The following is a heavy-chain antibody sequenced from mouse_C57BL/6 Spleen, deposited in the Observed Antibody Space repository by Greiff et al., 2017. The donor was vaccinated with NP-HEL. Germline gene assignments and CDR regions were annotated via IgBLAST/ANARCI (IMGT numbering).Heavy chain of an antibody. CDR3: APQYYGSRYYFDY. Sequence: EVQLQQSGAELVKPGASVKLSCTASGFNIKDYYMHWVKQRTEQGLEWIGRIDPEDGETKYAQKFQGKATITADTSSNTAYLQLSSLTSEDTAVYYCAPQYYGSRYYFDYWGQGTTLTGSS. J-gene: IGHJ2*01. V-gene: IGHV14-2*01. CDR1: GFNIKDYY. D-gene: IGHD1-1*01. CDR2: IDPEDGET.